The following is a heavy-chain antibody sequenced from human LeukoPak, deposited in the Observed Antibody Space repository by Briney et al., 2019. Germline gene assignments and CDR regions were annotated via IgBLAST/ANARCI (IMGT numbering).Heavy chain of an antibody. CDR3: AEEEYYYDSSGYLGGFDY. CDR2: IIPIFGTA. Sequence: SVKVSCKASGGTFSSYAISWVRQAPGQGLEWMGGIIPIFGTANYAQKFQGRVTITADESTSTAYMELSRLRSEDTAVYYCAEEEYYYDSSGYLGGFDYWGQGTLVTVSS. J-gene: IGHJ4*02. D-gene: IGHD3-22*01. CDR1: GGTFSSYA. V-gene: IGHV1-69*13.